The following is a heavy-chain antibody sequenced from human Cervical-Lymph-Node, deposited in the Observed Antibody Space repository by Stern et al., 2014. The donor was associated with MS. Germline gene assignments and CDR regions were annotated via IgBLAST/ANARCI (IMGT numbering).Heavy chain of an antibody. CDR2: ASDDGSDK. J-gene: IGHJ4*02. CDR3: ARDRLDYGDDHYFDY. Sequence: VQLVASGGGVVQPGKSLRLSCAASGFTFTHYAMHWVPQAPGKGLEWVAAASDDGSDKYYADSVKGRLTIFRDNSKNTLLLQMNSLRTEDTAVYYCARDRLDYGDDHYFDYWGQGTLVTVSS. CDR1: GFTFTHYA. V-gene: IGHV3-30-3*01. D-gene: IGHD4-17*01.